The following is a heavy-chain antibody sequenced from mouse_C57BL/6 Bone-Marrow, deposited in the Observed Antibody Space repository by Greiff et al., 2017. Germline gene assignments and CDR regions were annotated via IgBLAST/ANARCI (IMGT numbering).Heavy chain of an antibody. V-gene: IGHV1-55*01. Sequence: QVQLQQPGAELVKPGASVKMSCKASGYTFTSYWITWVKQRPGQGLEWIGDIYPTSGRTNYNKKFKSKAILTVDTSSTTAYMLLSILTSEDSAVFYCASWGPLGRSFDYWCQGTTLTVSS. D-gene: IGHD4-1*01. CDR3: ASWGPLGRSFDY. CDR1: GYTFTSYW. CDR2: IYPTSGRT. J-gene: IGHJ2*01.